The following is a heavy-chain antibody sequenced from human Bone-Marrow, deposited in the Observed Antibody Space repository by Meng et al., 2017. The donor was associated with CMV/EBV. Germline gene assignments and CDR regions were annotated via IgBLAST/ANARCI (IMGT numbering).Heavy chain of an antibody. J-gene: IGHJ4*02. CDR3: LRGVAAGRDD. D-gene: IGHD2-15*01. V-gene: IGHV3-33*08. CDR1: GFTFTNYG. CDR2: IFSDGNNE. Sequence: GESLKISCAASGFTFTNYGMHWVRQAPGKGLEWVAVIFSDGNNEDYADSVQGRFTISRDNSRSTLKLQMYSLRAGVTPVYYFLRGVAAGRDDWGQGMLVTVYS.